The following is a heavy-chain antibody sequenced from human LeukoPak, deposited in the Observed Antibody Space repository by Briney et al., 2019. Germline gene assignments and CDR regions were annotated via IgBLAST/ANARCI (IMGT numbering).Heavy chain of an antibody. CDR1: GASITTIS. CDR2: IFYRGTT. Sequence: SETRSLACTVDGASITTISWGWDRQPPGRGLGWIGYIFYRGTTNSNPSLKGRATLSVDSSKNHFSLRLNSVTAADTAVYYCARHSSARHLYLDFDYWGQGALVTVSS. CDR3: ARHSSARHLYLDFDY. V-gene: IGHV4-59*08. J-gene: IGHJ4*02. D-gene: IGHD2-2*02.